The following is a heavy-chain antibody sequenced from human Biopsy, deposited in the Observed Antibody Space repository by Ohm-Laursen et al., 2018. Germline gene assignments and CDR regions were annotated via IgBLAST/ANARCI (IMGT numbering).Heavy chain of an antibody. V-gene: IGHV1-69*04. CDR2: IVPILGHL. CDR1: GGPSSNYA. Sequence: SSVKVSCKASGGPSSNYAFSWVRQAPGQGLEWVGRIVPILGHLNYAQRFQGRASITADKSTTYVYMELSRLTSGDTAVYYCAADAGGYYTEFDYWGPGTLVTVSP. D-gene: IGHD3-3*01. J-gene: IGHJ4*02. CDR3: AADAGGYYTEFDY.